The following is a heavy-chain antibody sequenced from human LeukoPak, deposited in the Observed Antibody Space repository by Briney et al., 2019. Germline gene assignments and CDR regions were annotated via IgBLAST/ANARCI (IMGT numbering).Heavy chain of an antibody. CDR2: IKQDGSVK. J-gene: IGHJ4*02. D-gene: IGHD6-6*01. CDR1: GFMFTNYW. V-gene: IGHV3-7*03. Sequence: GGSLRLSYAASGFMFTNYWMTWVRQAPGKGLEWVANIKQDGSVKYYVDSVKGRFTISRDNAKNSLYLQMNSLRAEDTAVYNCARIGYSSSSLDFWGRGTLVTVSS. CDR3: ARIGYSSSSLDF.